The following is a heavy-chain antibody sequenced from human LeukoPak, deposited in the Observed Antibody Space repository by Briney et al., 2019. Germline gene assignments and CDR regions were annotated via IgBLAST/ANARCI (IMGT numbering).Heavy chain of an antibody. J-gene: IGHJ4*02. CDR3: ARDEDYGIFFNIDY. V-gene: IGHV1-18*01. D-gene: IGHD4-17*01. CDR2: ISTSSGDT. Sequence: ASVKVSCKASGYSFVLYGISWVRQAPGQGPEWMGWISTSSGDTKYAEKFRGRVTITTDTPSSTAYMELRSLRSDDTAVYYCARDEDYGIFFNIDYWGQGTLVTVSS. CDR1: GYSFVLYG.